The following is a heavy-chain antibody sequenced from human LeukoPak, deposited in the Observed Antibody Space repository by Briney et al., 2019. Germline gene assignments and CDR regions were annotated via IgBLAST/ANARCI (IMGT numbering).Heavy chain of an antibody. Sequence: GGSLRPSCAASGFNFSTYAMSWVRQAPGKGLEWVSGIGTSSRSTYYADSVKGRFTISRDSSKNTLYLQMSSLRADDTAVYYCARGTFGLDYWGQGTLVTVSS. CDR1: GFNFSTYA. CDR2: IGTSSRST. J-gene: IGHJ4*02. V-gene: IGHV3-23*01. D-gene: IGHD3-3*02. CDR3: ARGTFGLDY.